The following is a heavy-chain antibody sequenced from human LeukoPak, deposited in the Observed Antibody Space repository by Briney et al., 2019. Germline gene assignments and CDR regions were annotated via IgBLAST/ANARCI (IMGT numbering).Heavy chain of an antibody. CDR3: ARGYYDILTGYPPYFDY. D-gene: IGHD3-9*01. CDR2: IYYSGST. Sequence: SETLSLTCTVSGGSISSYYWSWIRQPPGKGLEWIGYIYYSGSTNYNPSLKRRVTISVDTSKNQFSLKLSSVTAADTAVYYCARGYYDILTGYPPYFDYWGQGTLVTVSS. CDR1: GGSISSYY. V-gene: IGHV4-59*01. J-gene: IGHJ4*02.